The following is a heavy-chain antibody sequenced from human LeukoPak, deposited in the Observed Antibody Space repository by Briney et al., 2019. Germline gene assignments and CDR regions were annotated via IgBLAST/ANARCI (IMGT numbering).Heavy chain of an antibody. Sequence: SETLSLTCAVYGGSFSGYYWSWIRQPPGKGLEWIGEINHSGSTNYNPSLKSRVTISVDTSKNQFSLKLSSVTAADTAVYYCARGVPGRIEYSISGWYFDLWGRGTLVTVSS. D-gene: IGHD6-6*01. V-gene: IGHV4-34*01. CDR3: ARGVPGRIEYSISGWYFDL. CDR1: GGSFSGYY. CDR2: INHSGST. J-gene: IGHJ2*01.